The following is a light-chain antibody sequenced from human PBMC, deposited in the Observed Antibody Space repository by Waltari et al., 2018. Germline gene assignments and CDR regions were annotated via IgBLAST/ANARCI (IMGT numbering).Light chain of an antibody. Sequence: EIVLTQSPGTLSLSPVERATLSCTASQSVSSYLGWYQQRPVQAPSLLIFDVSKRATGTPARFRGSGSGTDFTLTITSLEPEDFAVYYCQQRSSWPLTFGGGTKVEIK. J-gene: IGKJ4*01. CDR3: QQRSSWPLT. CDR1: QSVSSY. V-gene: IGKV3-11*01. CDR2: DVS.